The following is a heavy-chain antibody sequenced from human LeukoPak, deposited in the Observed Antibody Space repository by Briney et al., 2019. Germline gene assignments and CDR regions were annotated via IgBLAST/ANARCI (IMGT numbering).Heavy chain of an antibody. Sequence: PSETLSLTCTVSGGSLSSGGYYWSWIRQPPGKGLEWIGDIYYSGSTYYNPSLKSRVTISVDTSKNQYSLKLSSVTAADTAVYYCARSYSSSWYPRWFDPWGQGTLVTVSS. CDR3: ARSYSSSWYPRWFDP. CDR2: IYYSGST. CDR1: GGSLSSGGYY. D-gene: IGHD6-13*01. J-gene: IGHJ5*02. V-gene: IGHV4-31*03.